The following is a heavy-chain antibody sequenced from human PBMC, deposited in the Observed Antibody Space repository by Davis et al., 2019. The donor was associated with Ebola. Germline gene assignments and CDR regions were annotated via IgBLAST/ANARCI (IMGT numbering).Heavy chain of an antibody. CDR1: GGSISSGGYY. CDR3: ARVDMVQLLMVYAMDY. Sequence: SETLSLTCTVSGGSISSGGYYWSWIRQPAGKGLEWIGRIYTSGSTNYNPSLKGRVTISVDKSKNQFSLKLSSVTAADTAVYYCARVDMVQLLMVYAMDYWGQGTLVTVSS. J-gene: IGHJ4*02. D-gene: IGHD2-8*01. CDR2: IYTSGST. V-gene: IGHV4-61*02.